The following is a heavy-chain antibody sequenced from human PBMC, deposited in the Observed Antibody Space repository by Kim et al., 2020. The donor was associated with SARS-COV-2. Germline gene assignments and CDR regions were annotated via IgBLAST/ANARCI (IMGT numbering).Heavy chain of an antibody. J-gene: IGHJ4*02. D-gene: IGHD4-17*01. Sequence: SETLSLTCTVSGGSISSSSYYWGWIRQPPGKGLEWIGSIYYSGSTYYNPSLKSRVTISVDTSKNQFSLKLSSVTAADTAVYYCARHDVTTVVTPNHPFDYWGQGTLVTVSS. V-gene: IGHV4-39*01. CDR3: ARHDVTTVVTPNHPFDY. CDR1: GGSISSSSYY. CDR2: IYYSGST.